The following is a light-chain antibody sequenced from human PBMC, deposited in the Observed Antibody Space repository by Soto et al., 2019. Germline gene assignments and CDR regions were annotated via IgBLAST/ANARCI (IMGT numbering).Light chain of an antibody. CDR1: QSVGSF. Sequence: EIVLTQSPATLSLSPRARATLSCRASQSVGSFLAWYQQKPGQAPRLLIYDVSNRATGIPARFSGSGSGTGFTLRLRRLEPEGFAVYYCQHRTNGPPSVTFGGGTRV. J-gene: IGKJ4*01. CDR2: DVS. CDR3: QHRTNGPPSVT. V-gene: IGKV3-11*01.